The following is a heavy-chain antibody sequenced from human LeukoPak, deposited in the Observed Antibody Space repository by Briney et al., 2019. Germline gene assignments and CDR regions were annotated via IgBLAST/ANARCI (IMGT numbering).Heavy chain of an antibody. V-gene: IGHV3-64D*06. Sequence: GGSLRLSCSASGFTFSSYAMHWVRQAPGKGLEYVSGINSNGGGAYYADSVKGRFIISRDNSKKTLYLQMSSLRVEDTAVYYCVKESRQQWLVPPRFDYWGQGTLVTVSS. CDR1: GFTFSSYA. CDR3: VKESRQQWLVPPRFDY. CDR2: INSNGGGA. J-gene: IGHJ4*02. D-gene: IGHD6-19*01.